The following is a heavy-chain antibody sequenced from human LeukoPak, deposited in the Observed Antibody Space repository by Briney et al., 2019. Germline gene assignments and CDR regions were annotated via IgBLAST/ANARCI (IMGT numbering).Heavy chain of an antibody. V-gene: IGHV3-74*01. Sequence: GGSLRLSCAASGFTLSSYWMHWVRQAPGKGLVWVSRIKSDGRTNYADSVKGRFTISRDNAKNTVSLQMNSLRAEDTGVYYCARAPSEIGGYYPEYFRHWGQGTLVIVSS. CDR1: GFTLSSYW. CDR3: ARAPSEIGGYYPEYFRH. CDR2: IKSDGRT. D-gene: IGHD3-22*01. J-gene: IGHJ1*01.